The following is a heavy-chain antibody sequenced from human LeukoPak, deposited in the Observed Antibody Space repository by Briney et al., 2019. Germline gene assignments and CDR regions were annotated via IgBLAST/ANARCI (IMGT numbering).Heavy chain of an antibody. J-gene: IGHJ4*02. CDR1: GGSITGFF. D-gene: IGHD6-19*01. CDR2: IFSRGGA. Sequence: SETLSLTCAVSGGSITGFFWTWIRQPAGEGLQYIGHIFSRGGANYHPSLQSRVAMSVDTSQNLFSLKLTSVTAAYTAVYFCARVATPDVSSPLDFWGQGILVTVSS. V-gene: IGHV4-4*07. CDR3: ARVATPDVSSPLDF.